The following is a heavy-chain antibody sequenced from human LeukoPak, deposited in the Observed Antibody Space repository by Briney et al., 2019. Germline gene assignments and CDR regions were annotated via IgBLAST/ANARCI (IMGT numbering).Heavy chain of an antibody. Sequence: GGSLRLSCAASGFTFSGSAMHWVRQASGKGLEWVGRIRSKANSYATAYAASVKGRFTISRDDSKNTAYLQMNSLKTEDTAVYYCTTYSDYDILTGYYKNSKNHDAFDIWGQGTMVTVSS. J-gene: IGHJ3*02. CDR3: TTYSDYDILTGYYKNSKNHDAFDI. V-gene: IGHV3-73*01. D-gene: IGHD3-9*01. CDR2: IRSKANSYAT. CDR1: GFTFSGSA.